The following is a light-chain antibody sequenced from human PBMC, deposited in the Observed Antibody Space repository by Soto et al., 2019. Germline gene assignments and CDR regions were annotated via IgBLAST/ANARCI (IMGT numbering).Light chain of an antibody. J-gene: IGKJ1*01. V-gene: IGKV3-20*01. CDR2: GAS. Sequence: EIVLTQSPGTLSLSPGERATLSCRASQSVSSNYLAWYQQKPGQAPRLLIYGASSRATGIPDRFSGSGSGTALTLTISRLEPEDFEVYYCQHYGSSPETVGQGRTVDI. CDR1: QSVSSNY. CDR3: QHYGSSPET.